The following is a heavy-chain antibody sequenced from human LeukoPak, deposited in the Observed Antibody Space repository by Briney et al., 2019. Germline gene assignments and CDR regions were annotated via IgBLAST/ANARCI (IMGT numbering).Heavy chain of an antibody. D-gene: IGHD1-14*01. J-gene: IGHJ4*02. V-gene: IGHV5-51*01. CDR1: GYSFTIYC. Sequence: GESLKLSCKGSGYSFTIYCIGWVRQMPGKGREWMGIIYPGESDTRYSPSFQGQVTISADKSISTAYLQWSSLKASDTAMYFCARHQPNFMYDYWGQGTLVTVSS. CDR2: IYPGESDT. CDR3: ARHQPNFMYDY.